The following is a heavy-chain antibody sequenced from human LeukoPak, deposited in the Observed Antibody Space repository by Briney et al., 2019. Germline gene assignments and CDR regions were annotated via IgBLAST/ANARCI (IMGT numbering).Heavy chain of an antibody. D-gene: IGHD1-26*01. Sequence: GGSLRLSCAASGFTFSSYSMNWVRQAPGKGLEWVSSISSSSSYIYYADSVKGRFTISRDNAKNSLYLQMNSLRAEDTAVYYCARAHKIRAWEVYMDVWGKGTTVTVSS. J-gene: IGHJ6*03. CDR3: ARAHKIRAWEVYMDV. CDR2: ISSSSSYI. V-gene: IGHV3-21*01. CDR1: GFTFSSYS.